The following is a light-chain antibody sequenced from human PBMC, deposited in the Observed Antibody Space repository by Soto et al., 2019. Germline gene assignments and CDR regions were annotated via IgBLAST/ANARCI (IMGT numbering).Light chain of an antibody. CDR3: AIWDLSLSAWV. CDR1: TSNIGSNT. CDR2: CND. Sequence: QSVLTQPPSASGTPGQRVTISCSGTTSNIGSNTVSWYQHLPGTAPKLLIYCNDQRPSGVPDRFSGSKSGTSASLAISGLQSEDEADYYCAIWDLSLSAWVFGGGTKLTVL. V-gene: IGLV1-44*01. J-gene: IGLJ3*02.